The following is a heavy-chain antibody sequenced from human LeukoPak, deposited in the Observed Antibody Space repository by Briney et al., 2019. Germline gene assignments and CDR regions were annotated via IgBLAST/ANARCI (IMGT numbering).Heavy chain of an antibody. J-gene: IGHJ4*02. CDR2: ISAHSGNT. Sequence: ASVKVSCKTSGYTFSTYGITWVRQAPGQGFQWMGWISAHSGNTKYAENFQGRISLTTGTSATTAYMELRSPTSDDTAVYYCARDLSSGGWTLEFDYWGQGSLVTVAS. CDR1: GYTFSTYG. D-gene: IGHD1-1*01. V-gene: IGHV1-18*01. CDR3: ARDLSSGGWTLEFDY.